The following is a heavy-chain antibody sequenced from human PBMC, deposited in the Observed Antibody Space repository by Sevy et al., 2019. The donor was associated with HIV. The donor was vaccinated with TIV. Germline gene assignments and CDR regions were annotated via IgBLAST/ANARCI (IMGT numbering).Heavy chain of an antibody. CDR1: GFNVRSFA. Sequence: GGSLRLSCSASGFNVRSFAMHWVRQAPGKGLEWVAASLYNVRTEEYAHSVRGRFTISRDNSKNTVNLEMNSLRVEDTALYFCARDSARLIVPTAGFDSWGQGVLVTVSS. CDR2: SLYNVRTE. V-gene: IGHV3-33*01. J-gene: IGHJ5*01. CDR3: ARDSARLIVPTAGFDS. D-gene: IGHD1-1*01.